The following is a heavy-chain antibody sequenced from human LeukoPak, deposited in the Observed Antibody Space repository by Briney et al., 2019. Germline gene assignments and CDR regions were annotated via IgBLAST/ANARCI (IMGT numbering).Heavy chain of an antibody. D-gene: IGHD3-16*01. J-gene: IGHJ4*02. CDR1: GGSINTYY. CDR3: ARGTVQMGMGERFFDF. Sequence: PSETLSLTCSVSGGSINTYYWTWIRLSPGKGLDWIGYIYYSGTTNYNPSPKSRVSMSVDTSRNQFSLRLSSVAAADTAIYYCARGTVQMGMGERFFDFWGQGTLVTVSS. CDR2: IYYSGTT. V-gene: IGHV4-59*01.